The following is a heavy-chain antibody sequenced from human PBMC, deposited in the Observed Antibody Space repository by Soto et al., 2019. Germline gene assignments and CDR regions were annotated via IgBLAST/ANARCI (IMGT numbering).Heavy chain of an antibody. V-gene: IGHV3-11*06. Sequence: GGSLRLSCAASGFTFSDYYMSWIRQAPGKGLEWVSYISSSSSYTNYADSVKGRFTISRDNAKNSLYLQMNSLRAEDTAVYYCARDQRGYDLGYGMDVWGQGTTVTVSS. D-gene: IGHD5-12*01. CDR2: ISSSSSYT. J-gene: IGHJ6*02. CDR3: ARDQRGYDLGYGMDV. CDR1: GFTFSDYY.